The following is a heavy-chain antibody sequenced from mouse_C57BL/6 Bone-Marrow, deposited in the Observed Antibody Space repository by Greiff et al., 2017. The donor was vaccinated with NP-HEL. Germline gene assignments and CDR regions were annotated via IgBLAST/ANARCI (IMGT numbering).Heavy chain of an antibody. Sequence: EVKLQESGPGLVKPSQSLSLTCSVTGYSITSGYYWNWIRQFPGNKLEWMGYISYDGSNNYNPSLKNRISITRDTSKNQFFLKLNSVTTEDTATYYGAREGDYYGSSFDYWGQGTTLTVSS. CDR1: GYSITSGYY. V-gene: IGHV3-6*01. J-gene: IGHJ2*01. CDR3: AREGDYYGSSFDY. CDR2: ISYDGSN. D-gene: IGHD1-1*01.